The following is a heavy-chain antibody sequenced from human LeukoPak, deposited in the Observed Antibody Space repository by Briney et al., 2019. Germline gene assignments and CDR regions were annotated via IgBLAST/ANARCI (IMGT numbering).Heavy chain of an antibody. V-gene: IGHV3-33*01. CDR3: ARDKGNCEPPSWAPIVGYFAY. J-gene: IGHJ4*02. CDR1: GFTFNTYG. CDR2: IWSDGSNT. D-gene: IGHD2-15*01. Sequence: PGGSLRLSCAVSGFTFNTYGMHWVRQAPGKGLEWVADIWSDGSNTDYADSVKGRFTISRDNSKNTLFLEMNSLRAEDTAVYFCARDKGNCEPPSWAPIVGYFAYWGQGTVVTVS.